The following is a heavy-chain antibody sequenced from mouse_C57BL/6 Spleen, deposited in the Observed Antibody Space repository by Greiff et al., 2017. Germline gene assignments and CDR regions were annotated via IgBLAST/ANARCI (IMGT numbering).Heavy chain of an antibody. CDR2: IDPEDGDT. Sequence: VQLQQSGAELVRPGASVKLSCTASGFNIKDYYMHWVKQRPEQGLEWIGRIDPEDGDTEYAPKFQGKATMTADTSSNTAYLQLSSLKSEDTAFYYCTTHYYGRSYLTYWYFDVWGTGTTVTVSS. V-gene: IGHV14-1*01. CDR3: TTHYYGRSYLTYWYFDV. CDR1: GFNIKDYY. D-gene: IGHD1-1*01. J-gene: IGHJ1*03.